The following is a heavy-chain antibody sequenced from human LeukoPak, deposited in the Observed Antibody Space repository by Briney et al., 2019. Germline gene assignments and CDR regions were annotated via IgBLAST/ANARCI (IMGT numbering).Heavy chain of an antibody. CDR1: GFIFSDYP. V-gene: IGHV3-30-3*01. Sequence: PGGSLRLSCAASGFIFSDYPMHWVRQAPGKGLEWVAVISFDGSKKYYAVSVKGRFTISRDNSRNTLYLHINSLRAEDTALYHCARNNGMDVWGQGTTVIVSS. CDR3: ARNNGMDV. CDR2: ISFDGSKK. J-gene: IGHJ6*02.